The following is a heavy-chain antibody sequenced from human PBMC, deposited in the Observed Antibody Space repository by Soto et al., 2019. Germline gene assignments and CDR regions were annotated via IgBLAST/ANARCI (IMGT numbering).Heavy chain of an antibody. CDR1: GGSIINYY. CDR2: IYDSGST. Sequence: SETLSLTCTVSGGSIINYYWSWIRQPPGKGLEWIGYIYDSGSTNYNPSLKSRVTISADTSKNQISLKLSSVTAADTAVYYCAREFNYDYVWGSYFTNTHMTTGWLDPWGKGTLVTVS. V-gene: IGHV4-59*01. J-gene: IGHJ5*02. D-gene: IGHD3-16*01. CDR3: AREFNYDYVWGSYFTNTHMTTGWLDP.